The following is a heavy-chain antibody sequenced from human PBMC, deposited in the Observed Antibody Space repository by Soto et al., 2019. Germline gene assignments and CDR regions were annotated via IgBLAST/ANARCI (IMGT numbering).Heavy chain of an antibody. J-gene: IGHJ6*03. D-gene: IGHD6-13*01. CDR2: ISAYNGNT. V-gene: IGHV1-18*01. CDR1: GYTFTSYG. Sequence: ASVKVSCKASGYTFTSYGISWVRQAPGQGLEWMGWISAYNGNTNYAQKLQGRVTMTTDTSTSTAYMELRSLRSDDTAVYYCARDLLKYSSSFYYYYYYMDVWGRGTTVTVSS. CDR3: ARDLLKYSSSFYYYYYYMDV.